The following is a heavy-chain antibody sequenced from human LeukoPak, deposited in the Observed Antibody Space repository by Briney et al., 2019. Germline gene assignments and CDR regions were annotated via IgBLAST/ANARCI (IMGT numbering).Heavy chain of an antibody. V-gene: IGHV4-59*01. CDR1: GGSISSYY. CDR2: IYYGGST. CDR3: ARVASGGNEYFQH. D-gene: IGHD4-23*01. J-gene: IGHJ1*01. Sequence: SETLSLTCTVSGGSISSYYWSWVRQPPGKGLEWIGYIYYGGSTKYNPSLKSRVTISVDTSKNQFSLNLSSVTAADTAVYYCARVASGGNEYFQHWGQGTLVTVSS.